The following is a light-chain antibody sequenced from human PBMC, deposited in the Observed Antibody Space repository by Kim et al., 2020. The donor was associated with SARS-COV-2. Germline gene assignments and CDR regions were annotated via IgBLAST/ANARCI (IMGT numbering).Light chain of an antibody. J-gene: IGKJ4*01. V-gene: IGKV3-15*01. Sequence: EIVMTQSPATMSMSPGERATLSCRASQSVNSNLAWYQQKPGQAPRLLIYAASTRATDIPARFSGSGFGTEFTLTIGSLQSEDFAVYYCQQHKDWPLTFGGGTRWIS. CDR1: QSVNSN. CDR2: AAS. CDR3: QQHKDWPLT.